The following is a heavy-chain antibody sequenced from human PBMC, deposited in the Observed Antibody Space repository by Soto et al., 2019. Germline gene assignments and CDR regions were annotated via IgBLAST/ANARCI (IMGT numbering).Heavy chain of an antibody. CDR3: ARHQLGDYFAFDI. CDR1: GGSISSSSYY. CDR2: IYYSGST. J-gene: IGHJ3*02. D-gene: IGHD4-17*01. V-gene: IGHV4-39*01. Sequence: QLQLQESGPGLVKPSETLSLTCTVSGGSISSSSYYWGWIRQPPGKGLEWIGSIYYSGSTYYNPSLKSRVTISVDTSKNQFSLKLSSVTAADTAVYYCARHQLGDYFAFDIWGQGTMVTVSS.